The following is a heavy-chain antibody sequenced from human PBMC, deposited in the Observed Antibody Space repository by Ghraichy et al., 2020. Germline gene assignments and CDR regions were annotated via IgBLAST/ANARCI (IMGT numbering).Heavy chain of an antibody. D-gene: IGHD3-22*01. CDR1: GFTFSNYA. Sequence: LSLTCAASGFTFSNYAMHWVRQGPGKGLEWVSAIWSDGNDRYYADSVKGRFTISRDNSKNTLYLQMYSLRAEDTAVYYCASQSPYYDSSGDYLDYYGLDVWGQGTTVTVSS. J-gene: IGHJ6*02. CDR3: ASQSPYYDSSGDYLDYYGLDV. V-gene: IGHV3-33*01. CDR2: IWSDGNDR.